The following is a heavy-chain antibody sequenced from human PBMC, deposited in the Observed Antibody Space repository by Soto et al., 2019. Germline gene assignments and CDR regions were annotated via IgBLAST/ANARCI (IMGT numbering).Heavy chain of an antibody. Sequence: GGSLRLSCAAPGFTFSSYAMHWVRQAPGKGLEWVAVISYDGSNKYYADSVKGRFTISRDNSKNTLYLQMNSLRAEDTAVYYCARDLGQWLEYYFDYWGQGTLVTVSS. CDR3: ARDLGQWLEYYFDY. V-gene: IGHV3-30-3*01. D-gene: IGHD6-19*01. CDR1: GFTFSSYA. CDR2: ISYDGSNK. J-gene: IGHJ4*02.